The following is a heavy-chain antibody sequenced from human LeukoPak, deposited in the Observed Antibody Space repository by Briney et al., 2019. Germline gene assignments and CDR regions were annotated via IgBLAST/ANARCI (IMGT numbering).Heavy chain of an antibody. Sequence: PPETLSLTCTVPGASIRGYYWSWIRQPAGKGLEWIARIYSSGSTNSNPSLKSRVSPSVDSSKNQFSLKLSSVTAADTAVYYCARDGKWLTLYYFDYWGQGTLVTVSS. V-gene: IGHV4-4*07. CDR3: ARDGKWLTLYYFDY. D-gene: IGHD3-22*01. CDR1: GASIRGYY. J-gene: IGHJ4*02. CDR2: IYSSGST.